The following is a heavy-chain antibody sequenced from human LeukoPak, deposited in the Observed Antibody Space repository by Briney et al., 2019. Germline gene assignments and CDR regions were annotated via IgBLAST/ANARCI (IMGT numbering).Heavy chain of an antibody. CDR3: ARARRDGYNSDALDI. CDR2: IYSGGST. V-gene: IGHV3-66*01. Sequence: PGGSLRLSCAASGFTVGSNYMSWVRQAPGRGLEWVLVIYSGGSTYYANSAKGRFTISRDNSKNTLYLQMNSLRAEDTAVYYCARARRDGYNSDALDIWGQGTMVTVSS. CDR1: GFTVGSNY. D-gene: IGHD5-24*01. J-gene: IGHJ3*02.